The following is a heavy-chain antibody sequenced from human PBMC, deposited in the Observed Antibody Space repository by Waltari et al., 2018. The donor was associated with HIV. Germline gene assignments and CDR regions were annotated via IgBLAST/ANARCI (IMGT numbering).Heavy chain of an antibody. Sequence: QLQLQESGPGLVKPSETLSLTCTVSGGSFSTSSSYWGWIRQPPGKGLEWIGSVYYSGSSYYNPSLKSRVTISVDTSKNQFSLKLSSVIAADTAVYYCVAGYYGRGDYWGQGTLVTVSS. CDR1: GGSFSTSSSY. D-gene: IGHD3-3*01. V-gene: IGHV4-39*01. J-gene: IGHJ4*02. CDR2: VYYSGSS. CDR3: VAGYYGRGDY.